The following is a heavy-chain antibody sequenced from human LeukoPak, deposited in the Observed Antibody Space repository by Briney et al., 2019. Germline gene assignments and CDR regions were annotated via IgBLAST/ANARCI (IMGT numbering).Heavy chain of an antibody. CDR3: ARAPGGFHGDYSPIAY. J-gene: IGHJ4*02. CDR2: TSDDGSAK. CDR1: GFTFSSYA. V-gene: IGHV3-30-3*01. D-gene: IGHD4-17*01. Sequence: GGSLRLSCAASGFTFSSYAMHWVRQAPGKGLQWLALTSDDGSAKYHADSVKGRFTISRDNSQNTLYLQMNSLRADETAIYYCARAPGGFHGDYSPIAYWGQGTLVTVSS.